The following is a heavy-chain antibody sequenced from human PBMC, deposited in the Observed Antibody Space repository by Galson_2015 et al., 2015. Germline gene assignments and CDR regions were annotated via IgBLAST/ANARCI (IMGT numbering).Heavy chain of an antibody. Sequence: SVKVSCKASGGTFSSYAISWVRQAPGQGLEWMGGIIPIFGTANYAQKFQGRVTITADESTSTAYMELSSLRSEDTAVYYCARMSCSGGSCYSAHFDYWGQGTLVTVPS. CDR3: ARMSCSGGSCYSAHFDY. CDR1: GGTFSSYA. CDR2: IIPIFGTA. V-gene: IGHV1-69*13. J-gene: IGHJ4*02. D-gene: IGHD2-15*01.